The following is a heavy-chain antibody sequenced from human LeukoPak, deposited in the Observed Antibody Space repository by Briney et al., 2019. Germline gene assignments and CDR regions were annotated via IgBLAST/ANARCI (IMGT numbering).Heavy chain of an antibody. D-gene: IGHD1-7*01. CDR3: AREGITGTRGFDY. V-gene: IGHV4-61*02. CDR2: IYTSGST. J-gene: IGHJ4*02. CDR1: GGSISSGSYY. Sequence: SETLSLTCTVSGGSISSGSYYWSWIRQPAGKGLEWIGRIYTSGSTNYNPSLKSRVTMSVDTSKNQFSLKLSSVTAADTAVYYCAREGITGTRGFDYWGQGTLVTVSS.